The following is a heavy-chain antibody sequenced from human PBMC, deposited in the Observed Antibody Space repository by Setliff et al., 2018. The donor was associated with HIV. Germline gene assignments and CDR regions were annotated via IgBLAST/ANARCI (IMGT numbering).Heavy chain of an antibody. Sequence: LRLSCVASGFSFSRYTMMWVRQTPGKGLEWVSSITSNLNYKYADSVKGRFTISRDNTKNSPYLQMNSLRAEDTAVYYCAKGDSFVFSYVYPDYWGPGTLVTVSS. CDR1: GFSFSRYT. CDR3: AKGDSFVFSYVYPDY. J-gene: IGHJ4*02. D-gene: IGHD3-22*01. CDR2: ITSNLNYK. V-gene: IGHV3-21*01.